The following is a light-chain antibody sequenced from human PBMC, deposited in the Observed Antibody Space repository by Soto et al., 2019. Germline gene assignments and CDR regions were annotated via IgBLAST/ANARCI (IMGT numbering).Light chain of an antibody. CDR1: QSVNSN. CDR3: QHYNSWPLT. V-gene: IGKV3-15*01. J-gene: IGKJ4*01. Sequence: EIVLTQSPGTLSLSPGERATLSCRASQSVNSNYLAWYQQKPGQAPRLLIYGVPTRATGIPARFSGSGSGTEFTLTISSLQSEDFAVYYCQHYNSWPLTFGGGTKVDIK. CDR2: GVP.